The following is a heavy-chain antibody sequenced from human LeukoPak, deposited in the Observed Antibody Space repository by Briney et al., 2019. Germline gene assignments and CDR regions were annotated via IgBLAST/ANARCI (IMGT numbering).Heavy chain of an antibody. Sequence: SVKVSCKASGGTFSSYAISWVRQAPRQGLEWMGGIIPIFGTANYAQKFQGRVTITADESTSTAYMELSSLRSEDTAVYYCASILGSSALYYYYGMDVWGQGTTVTVSS. D-gene: IGHD6-25*01. CDR3: ASILGSSALYYYYGMDV. J-gene: IGHJ6*02. V-gene: IGHV1-69*13. CDR2: IIPIFGTA. CDR1: GGTFSSYA.